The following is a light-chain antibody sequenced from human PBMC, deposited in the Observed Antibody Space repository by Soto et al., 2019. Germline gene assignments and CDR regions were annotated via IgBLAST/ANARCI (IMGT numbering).Light chain of an antibody. J-gene: IGKJ1*01. CDR1: QWIRYW. V-gene: IGKV1-5*03. CDR3: QQYTRYPWT. Sequence: DIQMTQSPSTLSASVGDRATITCRASQWIRYWLAWLQQKAGKAPKLLIYEASRLESGVPSRISGSGSGTEFTLTISSLQPDDFATYYCQQYTRYPWTFGQGTKVEI. CDR2: EAS.